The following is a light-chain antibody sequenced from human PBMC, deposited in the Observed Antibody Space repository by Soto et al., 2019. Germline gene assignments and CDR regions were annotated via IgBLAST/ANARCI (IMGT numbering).Light chain of an antibody. J-gene: IGKJ2*01. V-gene: IGKV1-5*03. Sequence: DIQMTQSPSTLSASVGDRVTITCRASQSINTGLAWYQQKPGKAPKLLIYKASSLGSGVPSRFSGSGSGTDFTLTISSRQPDDFAIYYCQQYNSHSSYTFGQGTKLEIK. CDR1: QSINTG. CDR2: KAS. CDR3: QQYNSHSSYT.